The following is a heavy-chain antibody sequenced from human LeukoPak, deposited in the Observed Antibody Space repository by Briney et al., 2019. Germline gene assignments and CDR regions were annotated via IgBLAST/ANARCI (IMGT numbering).Heavy chain of an antibody. V-gene: IGHV3-30-3*01. CDR2: ISYDGSNK. Sequence: GGSLRLSRAASGFTFSSYAMHWVRQAPGKGLEWVAVISYDGSNKYYADSVKGRFTISRDNSKNTLYLQMNSLRAEDTAVYYCARDLRYSSGWTYDYWGQGTLVTVSS. J-gene: IGHJ4*02. CDR1: GFTFSSYA. CDR3: ARDLRYSSGWTYDY. D-gene: IGHD6-19*01.